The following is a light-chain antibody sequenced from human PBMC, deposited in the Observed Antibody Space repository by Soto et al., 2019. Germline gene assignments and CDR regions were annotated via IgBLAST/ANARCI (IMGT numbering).Light chain of an antibody. V-gene: IGLV2-8*01. CDR2: EVS. Sequence: QSALTQPPSASGSPGQSVTISCTGTSSDIGLYNYVSWYQQHPGKAPKVIIFEVSQRPSGVPYRFSGSKSGNTASLTVSGLQAEDEANYFCSSYAGGNNLVFGGETQLTVL. J-gene: IGLJ2*01. CDR1: SSDIGLYNY. CDR3: SSYAGGNNLV.